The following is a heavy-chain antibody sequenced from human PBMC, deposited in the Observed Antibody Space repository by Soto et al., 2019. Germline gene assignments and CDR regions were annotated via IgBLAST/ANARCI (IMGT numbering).Heavy chain of an antibody. V-gene: IGHV3-33*08. CDR2: IWYDGSNK. J-gene: IGHJ4*02. CDR3: ARDGSLGPAMVRGVIDY. CDR1: GFTFSSYG. D-gene: IGHD3-10*01. Sequence: SGGSLRLSCAASGFTFSSYGMLWVRQAPGKGLEWVAVIWYDGSNKYYADSVKGRFTISRDNSKNTLYLQMNSLRAEDTAVYYCARDGSLGPAMVRGVIDYWGQGTLVTVSS.